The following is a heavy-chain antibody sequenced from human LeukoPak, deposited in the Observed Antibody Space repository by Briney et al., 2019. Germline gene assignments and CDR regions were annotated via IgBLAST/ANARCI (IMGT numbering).Heavy chain of an antibody. J-gene: IGHJ4*02. Sequence: PGGSLRLSCAASGFTFSSYWMSWVRQAPGKGLEWVANIKYDGSEKYYVDSVKGRFTFSRDNAKNSLYLQMNSLRVEDTVVYYCARARGYDLWSGYYFDYWGQGTLVTVSS. CDR2: IKYDGSEK. D-gene: IGHD3-3*01. CDR1: GFTFSSYW. CDR3: ARARGYDLWSGYYFDY. V-gene: IGHV3-7*04.